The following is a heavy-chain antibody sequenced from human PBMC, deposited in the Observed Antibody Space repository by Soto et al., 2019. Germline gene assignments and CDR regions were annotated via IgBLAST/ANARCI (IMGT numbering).Heavy chain of an antibody. Sequence: QVQLVESGGGVVQPGRSLRLSCAASGFTFSSYGMHWVRQAPGKGLEWVAVIWYDGSNKYYADSVKGRFTISRDNSKNXLYLQMNSLRAEDTAVYYCASGIAAAPATPYGMDVWGQGTTVTVSS. J-gene: IGHJ6*02. D-gene: IGHD6-13*01. CDR3: ASGIAAAPATPYGMDV. V-gene: IGHV3-33*01. CDR2: IWYDGSNK. CDR1: GFTFSSYG.